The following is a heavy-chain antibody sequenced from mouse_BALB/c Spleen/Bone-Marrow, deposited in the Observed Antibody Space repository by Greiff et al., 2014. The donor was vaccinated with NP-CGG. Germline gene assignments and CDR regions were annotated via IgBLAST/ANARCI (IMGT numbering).Heavy chain of an antibody. CDR3: ARRANYWYFDV. D-gene: IGHD3-3*01. CDR2: IYPGDGST. J-gene: IGHJ1*01. Sequence: QVQLKESGPELVKPGALVKISCKASGYTFTSYDINWVKQRPGQGLEWIGRIYPGDGSTKXNEKXKGKATXXXDNXSSTAYMQXXXXXSENSAVYFCARRANYWYFDVWGAGTTVTVSS. V-gene: IGHV1S56*01. CDR1: GYTFTSYD.